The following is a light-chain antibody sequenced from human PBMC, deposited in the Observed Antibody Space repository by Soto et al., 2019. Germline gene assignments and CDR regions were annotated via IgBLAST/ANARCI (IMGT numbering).Light chain of an antibody. J-gene: IGKJ5*01. V-gene: IGKV1-8*01. CDR1: QGISSY. CDR3: QNYYSYPIT. Sequence: AIRMTQSPSSLSASTGDRVTITCRASQGISSYLAWYQQKPGTAPKLLIYAASTLQSGVPSRFSGIGSGTDFTLTISCLQSEDFATYYCQNYYSYPITCGQGTRLEIK. CDR2: AAS.